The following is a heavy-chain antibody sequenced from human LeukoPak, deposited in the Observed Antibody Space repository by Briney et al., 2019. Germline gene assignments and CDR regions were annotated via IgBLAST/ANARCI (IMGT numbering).Heavy chain of an antibody. J-gene: IGHJ6*03. CDR2: ISGSGGST. Sequence: PGGSLRLSCAASGFTFSSYGMSWVRQAPGKGLEWVSAISGSGGSTYYADSVKGRFTISRDNSKNTLYLQMNSLRAEDTAVYYCAKEYLISWFGESHYYMDVWGKGTTVTISS. CDR3: AKEYLISWFGESHYYMDV. CDR1: GFTFSSYG. V-gene: IGHV3-23*01. D-gene: IGHD3-10*01.